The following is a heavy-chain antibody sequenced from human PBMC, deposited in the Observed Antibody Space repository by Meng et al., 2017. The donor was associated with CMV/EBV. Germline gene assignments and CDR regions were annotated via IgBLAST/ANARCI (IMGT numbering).Heavy chain of an antibody. V-gene: IGHV3-74*01. J-gene: IGHJ4*02. Sequence: GESLISCAASGFTFSNYWMHWVRQAPGKGLVWVSRINSGGSSTTYADSVKGRFTISRDNAKNTLYLQMNSLRAEDTAVYYCASIAAPGSESDFWGQGTLVTVSS. CDR1: GFTFSNYW. CDR2: INSGGSST. CDR3: ASIAAPGSESDF. D-gene: IGHD6-13*01.